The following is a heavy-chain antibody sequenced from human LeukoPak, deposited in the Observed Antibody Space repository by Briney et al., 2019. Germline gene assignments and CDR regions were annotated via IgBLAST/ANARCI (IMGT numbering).Heavy chain of an antibody. Sequence: GGSLRLSCAASGFSFSDYGMHWVRQAPGKGLEWVSFIRKDGINTNYVDSVKGRFTISRDTSNKMVYLQMNSLRTEDMAVHYCAKDRAGNSWNFDYWGQGILGAVSS. J-gene: IGHJ4*02. D-gene: IGHD6-13*01. CDR2: IRKDGINT. CDR1: GFSFSDYG. CDR3: AKDRAGNSWNFDY. V-gene: IGHV3-30*02.